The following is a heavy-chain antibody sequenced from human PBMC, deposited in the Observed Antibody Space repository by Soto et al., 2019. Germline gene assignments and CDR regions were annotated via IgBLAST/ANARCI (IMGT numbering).Heavy chain of an antibody. D-gene: IGHD2-2*02. V-gene: IGHV4-38-2*01. CDR1: GYSISSGYY. J-gene: IGHJ6*02. Sequence: SETLSLTCAVCGYSISSGYYWGWIRQPPGXGLEWIGSIYHSGSTYYNPSLKSRVTISVDTSKNQFSLKLSSVTAADTAVYYCARSQGYCSSTSGDRSLSYYYGMDVWGQGTTVTVSS. CDR3: ARSQGYCSSTSGDRSLSYYYGMDV. CDR2: IYHSGST.